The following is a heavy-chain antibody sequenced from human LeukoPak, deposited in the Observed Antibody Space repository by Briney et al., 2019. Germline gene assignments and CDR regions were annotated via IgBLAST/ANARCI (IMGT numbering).Heavy chain of an antibody. CDR3: ARDIVSGSGSLDY. Sequence: GGSLRLSCAASRFSFSNYWMHWVRQASGKGLVWVSRVKSDGSNPSYADSVKGRFTISRDNAENMLYLQMNTLGAEDTAVYYCARDIVSGSGSLDYWGQGTLVTVSS. V-gene: IGHV3-74*01. D-gene: IGHD3-10*01. J-gene: IGHJ4*02. CDR2: VKSDGSNP. CDR1: RFSFSNYW.